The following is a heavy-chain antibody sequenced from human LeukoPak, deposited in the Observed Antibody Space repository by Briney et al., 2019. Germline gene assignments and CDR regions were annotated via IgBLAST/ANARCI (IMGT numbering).Heavy chain of an antibody. V-gene: IGHV1-69*13. D-gene: IGHD3-22*01. Sequence: GASVKVSCKASGGTFSSYAISWVRQAPGQGLEWMGGIIPIFGTANYAQKFQGRVTITADESTSTAYMELSSLRSEDTAVYYCATDSGYYYRAYGYWGQGTLVTVSS. J-gene: IGHJ4*02. CDR1: GGTFSSYA. CDR2: IIPIFGTA. CDR3: ATDSGYYYRAYGY.